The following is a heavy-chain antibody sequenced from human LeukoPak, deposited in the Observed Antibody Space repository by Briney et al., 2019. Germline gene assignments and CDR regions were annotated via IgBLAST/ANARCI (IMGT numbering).Heavy chain of an antibody. D-gene: IGHD6-6*01. V-gene: IGHV4-59*12. CDR3: AGGMGIAARPSPY. CDR1: GGSLNSYY. J-gene: IGHJ4*02. CDR2: IYFSGST. Sequence: PSETLSLTCTVSGGSLNSYYWSWIRQPPGKGLELIGYIYFSGSTNYNPSLKSRVTISVDTSKNQFSLKLSSVTAADTAVYYCAGGMGIAARPSPYWGQGTLVTVSS.